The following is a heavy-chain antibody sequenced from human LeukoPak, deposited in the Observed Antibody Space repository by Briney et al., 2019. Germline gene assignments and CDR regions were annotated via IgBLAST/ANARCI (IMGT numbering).Heavy chain of an antibody. CDR3: ATSGFGELLPPIY. V-gene: IGHV4-39*07. CDR2: IYYSGST. J-gene: IGHJ4*02. D-gene: IGHD3-10*01. CDR1: GGSVISSSYY. Sequence: PSETLSLTCTVSGGSVISSSYYWGWIRQPPGKGLEWIGSIYYSGSTYYNPSLKSRVTISVDTSKNQFSLKLSSVTAADTAVYYCATSGFGELLPPIYWGQGTLVTVSS.